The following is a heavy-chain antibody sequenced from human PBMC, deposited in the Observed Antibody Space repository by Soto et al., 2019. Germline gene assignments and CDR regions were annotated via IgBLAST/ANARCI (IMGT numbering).Heavy chain of an antibody. CDR2: IYPSVSS. J-gene: IGHJ4*02. D-gene: IGHD1-1*01. CDR1: GFAISRGYY. V-gene: IGHV4-38-2*02. Sequence: SETLSLTCNVSGFAISRGYYWSWVRQPPGKGLEWIGSIYPSVSSYHNPSLATRLRLSIDTSKNQFTLNLTSVTAADTARYFCAREKVGTTFFDNWGQGIQVT. CDR3: AREKVGTTFFDN.